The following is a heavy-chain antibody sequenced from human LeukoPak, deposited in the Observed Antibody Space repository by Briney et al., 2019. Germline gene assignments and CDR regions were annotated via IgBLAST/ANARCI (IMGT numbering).Heavy chain of an antibody. Sequence: SLRLSCAASGFTFSSYAMHWVRQAPGKGLEWVAVISYDGSNKYYADSVKGRFTISRDNAKNSLYLQMNSLRAEDTAVYYCARDSIVVPAAMGDYWGQGTLVTVSS. CDR1: GFTFSSYA. D-gene: IGHD2-2*01. CDR3: ARDSIVVPAAMGDY. CDR2: ISYDGSNK. J-gene: IGHJ4*02. V-gene: IGHV3-30*04.